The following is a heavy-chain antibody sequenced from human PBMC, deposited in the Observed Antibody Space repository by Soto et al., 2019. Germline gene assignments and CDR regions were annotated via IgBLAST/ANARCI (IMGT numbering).Heavy chain of an antibody. J-gene: IGHJ4*02. CDR1: GYTFTSYG. CDR2: ISAYNGNT. D-gene: IGHD5-18*01. CDR3: ARKNERIQLWSHDDY. Sequence: ASVKVSCKASGYTFTSYGISWVRQAPGQGLEWMGWISAYNGNTNYAQKLQGRVTMTTDTSTSTAYMELRSLRSDDTAVYYCARKNERIQLWSHDDYWGQGTLXTVSS. V-gene: IGHV1-18*01.